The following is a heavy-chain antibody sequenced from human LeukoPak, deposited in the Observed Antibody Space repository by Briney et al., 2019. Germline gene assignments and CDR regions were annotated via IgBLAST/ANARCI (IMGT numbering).Heavy chain of an antibody. J-gene: IGHJ6*03. CDR2: IKEDGSEK. Sequence: PGGSLRLSCAASGFTFSSYWMSWVRQAPGKGLEWVANIKEDGSEKYYVDSVKGRFTISRDNAKNSLYLQMNSLRAEDTAVCYCARRDGGHYDILTGYYLYYYYMDVWGKGTTVTVSS. CDR3: ARRDGGHYDILTGYYLYYYYMDV. V-gene: IGHV3-7*01. CDR1: GFTFSSYW. D-gene: IGHD3-9*01.